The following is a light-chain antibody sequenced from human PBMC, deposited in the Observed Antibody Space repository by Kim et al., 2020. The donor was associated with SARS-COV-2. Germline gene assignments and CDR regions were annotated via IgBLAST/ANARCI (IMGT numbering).Light chain of an antibody. CDR3: QVWDTTTLV. J-gene: IGLJ2*01. V-gene: IGLV3-1*01. CDR2: QDT. CDR1: KLGNKY. Sequence: GSPGQTASITCSGDKLGNKYVCWYQQKPGQSPVMVISQDTKRPSGIPERFSGSNSGNTATLTISGTQATDEADYYCQVWDTTTLVFGGGTQLTVL.